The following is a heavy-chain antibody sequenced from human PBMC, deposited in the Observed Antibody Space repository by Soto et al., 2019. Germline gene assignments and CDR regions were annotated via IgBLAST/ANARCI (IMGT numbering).Heavy chain of an antibody. D-gene: IGHD2-15*01. Sequence: PSETLSLTCAVSGSPISSYYLSWIRQAPGKGLEWIGYVYYTGTTKYNPSLKRRRTISIGRTKNQTPLHLTSTTAADTAADYCWRDCYCDPGPFDFWGPGTMVTVSS. V-gene: IGHV4-59*01. J-gene: IGHJ3*01. CDR2: VYYTGTT. CDR1: GSPISSYY. CDR3: WRDCYCDPGPFDF.